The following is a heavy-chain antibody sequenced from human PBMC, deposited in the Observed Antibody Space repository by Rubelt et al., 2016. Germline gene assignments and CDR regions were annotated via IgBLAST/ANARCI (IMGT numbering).Heavy chain of an antibody. CDR2: ISYDGSNK. Sequence: QVQLVESGGGVVQPGRSLRLSCAASGFTFSSYGMHWVRQAPGKGLEWVAVISYDGSNKYYADSVKGRFTSARDNSKNTRYLQMNSLRAEDTAVYYWAGRRGALEDYWGQGTLVTVSS. J-gene: IGHJ4*02. D-gene: IGHD5-24*01. CDR1: GFTFSSYG. CDR3: AGRRGALEDY. V-gene: IGHV3-30*03.